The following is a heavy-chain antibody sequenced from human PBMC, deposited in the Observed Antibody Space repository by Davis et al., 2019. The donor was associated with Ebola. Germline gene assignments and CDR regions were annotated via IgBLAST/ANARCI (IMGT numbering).Heavy chain of an antibody. CDR1: VFTFSSYA. Sequence: PGGSLRLPCAASVFTFSSYAMHCVRHAPGKGLKWVAVISYDGSNKYYADSVKGRFTISRDNSKNTLYLQMNSLKTEDTAVYYCTTVGWTWELLHGYWGQGTLVTVSS. CDR2: ISYDGSNK. J-gene: IGHJ4*02. D-gene: IGHD1-26*01. V-gene: IGHV3-30-3*01. CDR3: TTVGWTWELLHGY.